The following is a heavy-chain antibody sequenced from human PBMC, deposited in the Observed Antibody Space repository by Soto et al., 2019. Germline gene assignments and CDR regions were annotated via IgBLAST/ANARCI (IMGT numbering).Heavy chain of an antibody. Sequence: KPGGSLRLSCAASGFTFSDYYMSWIRQAPGKGLEWVSYISSSGSTIYYADSVKGRFTISRDNAKNSLYLQMNSLRAEDTAVYYCARENVVVPAAKNFDYWGQGTLVTVSS. CDR1: GFTFSDYY. CDR3: ARENVVVPAAKNFDY. CDR2: ISSSGSTI. D-gene: IGHD2-2*01. V-gene: IGHV3-11*01. J-gene: IGHJ4*02.